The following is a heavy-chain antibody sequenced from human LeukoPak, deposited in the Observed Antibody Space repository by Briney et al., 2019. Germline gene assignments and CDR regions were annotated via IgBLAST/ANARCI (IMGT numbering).Heavy chain of an antibody. CDR1: GFTFSDYY. V-gene: IGHV3-11*05. CDR3: ARVESPKTYYYDSSGYFGSDYFDY. J-gene: IGHJ4*02. D-gene: IGHD3-22*01. CDR2: ISSSSSYT. Sequence: PGGSLRLSCAASGFTFSDYYMSWIRQAPGKGLEWVSYISSSSSYTNYADSVKGRFTISRDNAKNSLYLQMNSLRAEDTAVYYCARVESPKTYYYDSSGYFGSDYFDYWGQGTLVTVSS.